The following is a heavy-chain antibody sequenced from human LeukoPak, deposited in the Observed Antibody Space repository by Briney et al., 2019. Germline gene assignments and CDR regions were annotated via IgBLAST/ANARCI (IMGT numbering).Heavy chain of an antibody. CDR2: ISAYNGNT. J-gene: IGHJ3*02. V-gene: IGHV1-18*01. CDR3: AGSLLCSSNSWYGLLAFDI. Sequence: ASVKVSCKASGYTFTSYGISWVRQAPGQGLERMGWISAYNGNTNYAQKLQGTVTMTTDTSANTAYMELRSLRSDAPALYYCAGSLLCSSNSWYGLLAFDIWGQGTMVSVSS. CDR1: GYTFTSYG. D-gene: IGHD2-2*01.